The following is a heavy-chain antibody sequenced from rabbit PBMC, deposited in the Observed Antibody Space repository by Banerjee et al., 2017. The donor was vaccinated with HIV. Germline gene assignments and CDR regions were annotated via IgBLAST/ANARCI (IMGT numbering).Heavy chain of an antibody. D-gene: IGHD4-2*01. J-gene: IGHJ4*01. V-gene: IGHV1S45*01. CDR1: GFSFSSSYW. Sequence: QEQLVESGGGLVQPEGSLTLTCTASGFSFSSSYWMCWVRQAPGKGLEWIACIYTGDGSTYYASWANGRFTISKTSSTTMTLQLNSLTAADTATYFCARGGSAAAFNLWGPGTLVTVS. CDR3: ARGGSAAAFNL. CDR2: IYTGDGST.